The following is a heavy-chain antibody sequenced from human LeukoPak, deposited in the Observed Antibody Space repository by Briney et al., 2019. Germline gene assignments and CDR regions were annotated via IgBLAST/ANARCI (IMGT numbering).Heavy chain of an antibody. CDR3: TAVTGTGGDAFDI. D-gene: IGHD6-19*01. V-gene: IGHV4-59*01. Sequence: SETLSLTCTVSGGSISSYYWSWIRQPPGQGLESLGYIYHSGSTTYNPSLKSRVTISVDTSKKQFSLKLSSVTAADTAVYYCTAVTGTGGDAFDIWGQGTMVTVSS. CDR1: GGSISSYY. CDR2: IYHSGST. J-gene: IGHJ3*02.